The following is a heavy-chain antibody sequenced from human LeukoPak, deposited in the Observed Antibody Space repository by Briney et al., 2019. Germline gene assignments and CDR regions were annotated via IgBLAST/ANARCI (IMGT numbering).Heavy chain of an antibody. CDR1: GYTFTSYG. V-gene: IGHV1-18*01. Sequence: GASVTVSCKAPGYTFTSYGINWVRQAPGQGLEWMGWISAYTGNTNYAQKLQGRVTMTTDTSTSTAYMELRSLRSDDTAVYYCARDGCSRTSCSDYWGQGTLVTVSS. J-gene: IGHJ4*02. CDR2: ISAYTGNT. CDR3: ARDGCSRTSCSDY. D-gene: IGHD2-2*01.